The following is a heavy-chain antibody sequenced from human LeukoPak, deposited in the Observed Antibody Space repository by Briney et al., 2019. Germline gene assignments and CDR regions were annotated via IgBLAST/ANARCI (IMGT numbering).Heavy chain of an antibody. Sequence: NSSETLSLTCAVSGGSISSSNWWSWVRQPPGKGLEWIGEIYHSGSTNYNPSLKSRVTISVDKSKNQFSLKLSSVTAADTAVYYCARESYAYSGSYYLSRSAFDIWGQGTMVTVSS. CDR3: ARESYAYSGSYYLSRSAFDI. V-gene: IGHV4-4*02. J-gene: IGHJ3*02. D-gene: IGHD1-26*01. CDR2: IYHSGST. CDR1: GGSISSSNW.